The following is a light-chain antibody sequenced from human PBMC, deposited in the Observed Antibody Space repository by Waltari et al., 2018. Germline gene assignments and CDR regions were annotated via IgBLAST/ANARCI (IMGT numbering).Light chain of an antibody. J-gene: IGLJ3*02. Sequence: QSVVTQPPSASETPGQRVTISCSGSGSNVGRNYFTWYQQVPGTAPKVVIYRNDRRPSGGPDRFAGSKSGTSASLAISGLRSEDEADYYCAVWDDSVSGWVFGGGAKLTVL. CDR1: GSNVGRNY. V-gene: IGLV1-47*01. CDR3: AVWDDSVSGWV. CDR2: RND.